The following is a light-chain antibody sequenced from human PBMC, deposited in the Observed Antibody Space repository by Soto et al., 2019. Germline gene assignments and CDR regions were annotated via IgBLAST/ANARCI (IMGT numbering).Light chain of an antibody. V-gene: IGKV3-15*01. CDR2: GAS. CDR3: KQFNNWPPR. CDR1: QSVSSN. J-gene: IGKJ5*01. Sequence: EIVMTQSPATLSVSPGERATLSCRASQSVSSNLAWYQQKPGQAPRLLIYGASTRATGIPARFSGSGSGTEFTLTISSLQSEDFAVYYCKQFNNWPPRFGQGPRLEIK.